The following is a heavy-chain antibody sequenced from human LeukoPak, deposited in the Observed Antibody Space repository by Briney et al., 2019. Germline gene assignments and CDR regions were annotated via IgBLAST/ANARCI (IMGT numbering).Heavy chain of an antibody. Sequence: SETLSLTCTVSGGSISSSSYYWGWIRQPPGKGLEWIGSIYYSGSTYYNPSLKSRVTISVDTSKNQFSLKLSSVTAADTAVYYCARANYYDSSGYSRGAFDIWGQGTMVTVSS. J-gene: IGHJ3*02. CDR3: ARANYYDSSGYSRGAFDI. CDR1: GGSISSSSYY. D-gene: IGHD3-22*01. CDR2: IYYSGST. V-gene: IGHV4-39*07.